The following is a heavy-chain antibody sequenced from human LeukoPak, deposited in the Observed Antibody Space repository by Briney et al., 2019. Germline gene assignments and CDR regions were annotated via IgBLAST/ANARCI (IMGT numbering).Heavy chain of an antibody. CDR3: ARVRGSGSSYYYYYYMDV. Sequence: SQTLSLTCTVSGGSISSGSYYWSWIRQPAGKGLEWIGRIYTGGSTNYNPSLKSRVTISVDTSKNQFSLKLSSVTAADTAVYYCARVRGSGSSYYYYYYMDVWGKGTTVTVSS. CDR2: IYTGGST. D-gene: IGHD3-10*01. J-gene: IGHJ6*03. V-gene: IGHV4-61*02. CDR1: GGSISSGSYY.